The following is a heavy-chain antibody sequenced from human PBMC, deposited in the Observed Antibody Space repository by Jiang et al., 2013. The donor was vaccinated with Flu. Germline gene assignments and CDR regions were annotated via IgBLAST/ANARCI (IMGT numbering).Heavy chain of an antibody. V-gene: IGHV1-2*02. CDR3: AKSKEGRGYCAGGSCYLLGS. CDR1: GYTFTDYY. Sequence: EVKKPGASVQVSCKASGYTFTDYYVHWIRQAPGQGLEWMGWINPNSGDSTSAQKFQGRVAVTRDTSISTVYMELSRLRSDDTAVYYCAKSKEGRGYCAGGSCYLLGSWGQGTLVAVSS. D-gene: IGHD2-15*01. CDR2: INPNSGDS. J-gene: IGHJ5*02.